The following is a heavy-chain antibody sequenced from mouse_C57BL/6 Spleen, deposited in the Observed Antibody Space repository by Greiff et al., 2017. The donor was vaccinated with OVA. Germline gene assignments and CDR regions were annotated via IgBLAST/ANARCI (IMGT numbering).Heavy chain of an antibody. CDR1: GFSLTSYG. D-gene: IGHD1-1*01. CDR3: ARGYYGSSHWFAY. V-gene: IGHV2-2*01. CDR2: IWSGGST. Sequence: QVQLKESGPGLVQPSQSLSITCTVSGFSLTSYGVHWVRQSPGKGLEWLGVIWSGGSTDYNAAFISRLSISKDNSKSQVFFKMNSLQADDTAIYYCARGYYGSSHWFAYWGQGTLVTVSA. J-gene: IGHJ3*01.